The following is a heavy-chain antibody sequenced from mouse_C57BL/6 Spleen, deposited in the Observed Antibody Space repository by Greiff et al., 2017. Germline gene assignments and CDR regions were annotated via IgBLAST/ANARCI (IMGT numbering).Heavy chain of an antibody. D-gene: IGHD1-1*01. CDR3: TRGENYYGSSSYYFDY. V-gene: IGHV1-15*01. Sequence: QVQLQQSGAELVRPGASVTLSCKASGYTFTDYEMHWVKQTPVHGLEWIGAIDPETGGTAYNQKFKGKAILTADKSSSTAYMELRSLTSEDSAVYYCTRGENYYGSSSYYFDYWGQGTTLTVSS. CDR1: GYTFTDYE. CDR2: IDPETGGT. J-gene: IGHJ2*01.